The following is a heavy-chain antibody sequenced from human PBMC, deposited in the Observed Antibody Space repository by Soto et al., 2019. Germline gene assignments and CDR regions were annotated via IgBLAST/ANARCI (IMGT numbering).Heavy chain of an antibody. D-gene: IGHD2-2*01. Sequence: QVQLVQSGAEVKKPGASVKVSCKASGYTFTGYYMHWVRQAPGQGLERMGWINPNSGGTNYAQKFQGWVTMTRDTSISTAYMELSRLRSDDTAVYYCARGGIVLVPAVYYYGMDVWGQGTTVTVSS. V-gene: IGHV1-2*04. CDR3: ARGGIVLVPAVYYYGMDV. J-gene: IGHJ6*02. CDR2: INPNSGGT. CDR1: GYTFTGYY.